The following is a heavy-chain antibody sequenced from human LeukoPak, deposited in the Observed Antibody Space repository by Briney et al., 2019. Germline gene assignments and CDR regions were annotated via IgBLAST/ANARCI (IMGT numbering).Heavy chain of an antibody. CDR3: AKGLTNLGDD. D-gene: IGHD3-9*01. CDR1: GFTSSTYA. V-gene: IGHV3-23*01. CDR2: LSGSGSSA. J-gene: IGHJ4*02. Sequence: PGGSLRLSCAASGFTSSTYAMSWVRQAPGKGLEWVSGLSGSGSSAYYADSVKGRFTISRDNSRNTLYLQMNSLRPEDTAVYYCAKGLTNLGDDWGQGTLVTVSS.